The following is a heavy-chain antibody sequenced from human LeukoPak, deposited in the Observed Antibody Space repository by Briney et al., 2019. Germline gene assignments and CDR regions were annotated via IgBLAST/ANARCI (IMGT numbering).Heavy chain of an antibody. CDR3: AREFGSGSYRPYYFDF. V-gene: IGHV3-21*01. D-gene: IGHD3-10*01. Sequence: GGSRRLSCAVSGFTFSSYSMNWVRQAPGKGLEWVPSISDSGTYIYQADSVKGRFTISRDNAKNSLYLQMNSLRVEDTAVYYCAREFGSGSYRPYYFDFWGQGTLVTVSS. CDR2: ISDSGTYI. CDR1: GFTFSSYS. J-gene: IGHJ4*02.